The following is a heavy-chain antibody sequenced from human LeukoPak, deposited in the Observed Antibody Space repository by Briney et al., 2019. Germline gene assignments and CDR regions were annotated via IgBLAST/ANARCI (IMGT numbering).Heavy chain of an antibody. CDR1: GGSFSGYY. D-gene: IGHD3-22*01. V-gene: IGHV4-34*01. Sequence: SETLSLTCAVYGGSFSGYYWSWIRQPPGKGLEWIGEINHSGSTNYNPSLKSRVTISVDTSKNQFSLKLSSVTAADTAVYYCASGGNAYDSSGYQSLWGQGTLVTVSS. CDR3: ASGGNAYDSSGYQSL. J-gene: IGHJ4*02. CDR2: INHSGST.